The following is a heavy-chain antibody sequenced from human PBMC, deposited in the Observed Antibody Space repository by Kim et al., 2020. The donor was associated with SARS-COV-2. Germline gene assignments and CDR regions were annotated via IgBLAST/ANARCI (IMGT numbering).Heavy chain of an antibody. D-gene: IGHD3-22*01. CDR2: ISYDGSNK. J-gene: IGHJ3*01. CDR3: ARGEYYYDSSGPTP. CDR1: GFTFSSYA. Sequence: GGSLRLSCAASGFTFSSYAMHWVRQAPGKGLEWVAVISYDGSNKYYADSVKGRFTISRDNSKNTLYLQMNSLRAEDTAVYYCARGEYYYDSSGPTPWGQGTMVTVSS. V-gene: IGHV3-30*04.